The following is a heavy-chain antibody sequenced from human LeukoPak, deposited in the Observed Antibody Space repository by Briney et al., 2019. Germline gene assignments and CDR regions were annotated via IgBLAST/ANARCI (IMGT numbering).Heavy chain of an antibody. Sequence: GGSLRLSCAASGFTFSDYYMSWIRQAPGKGLEWVSAISGSGGSTYYADSVKGRFTISRDNSKNTLYLQMNSLRAEDTAVYYCAKVVQLWPEDAFDIWGQGTMVTVSS. J-gene: IGHJ3*02. V-gene: IGHV3-23*01. D-gene: IGHD5-18*01. CDR2: ISGSGGST. CDR3: AKVVQLWPEDAFDI. CDR1: GFTFSDYY.